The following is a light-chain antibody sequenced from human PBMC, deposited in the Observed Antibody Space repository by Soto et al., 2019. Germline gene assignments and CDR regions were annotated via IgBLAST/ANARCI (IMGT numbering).Light chain of an antibody. V-gene: IGKV1-39*01. CDR1: QSITNY. CDR3: QQTDSTPFT. J-gene: IGKJ3*01. Sequence: DIQMTQSPSSLSASVGDRVTITCRASQSITNYLNWYQQKPEKAPKLLISAASNLQSGVPSRFSGSRSGTDFTLTIASLQPEDFATYYCQQTDSTPFTFGPGTKVDIK. CDR2: AAS.